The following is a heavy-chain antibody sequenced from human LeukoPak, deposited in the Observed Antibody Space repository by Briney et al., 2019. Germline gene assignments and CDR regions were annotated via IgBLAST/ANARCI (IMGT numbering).Heavy chain of an antibody. Sequence: GGSLRLSCAASGFTVSSNYMSWVRQAPGKGLEWVSVIHSGGDTYYADSVKGRFTISRDNSKNTLYLQMNSLSPEDTAVYYCASDMSYSGYYIDYWGQGTLVTVSS. J-gene: IGHJ4*02. CDR1: GFTVSSNY. CDR2: IHSGGDT. V-gene: IGHV3-66*01. CDR3: ASDMSYSGYYIDY. D-gene: IGHD3-3*01.